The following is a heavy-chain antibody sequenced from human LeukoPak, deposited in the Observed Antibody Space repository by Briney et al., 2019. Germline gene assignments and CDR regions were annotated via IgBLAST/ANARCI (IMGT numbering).Heavy chain of an antibody. J-gene: IGHJ4*02. V-gene: IGHV4-39*01. CDR3: ARHKSFDYLSPIDS. Sequence: PSETLSLTCPLSGGSLSSSRYYWGWLRHPPGTGREWLGSIDYTGGTYCKPSLKRRVTISVDASKNQISLKLSTVTAADTAVYFCARHKSFDYLSPIDSWGQGTLVTVSS. D-gene: IGHD3-9*01. CDR2: IDYTGGT. CDR1: GGSLSSSRYY.